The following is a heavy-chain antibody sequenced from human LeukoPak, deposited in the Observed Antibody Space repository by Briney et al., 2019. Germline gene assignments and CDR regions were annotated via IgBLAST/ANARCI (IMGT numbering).Heavy chain of an antibody. CDR1: GFSFSNYG. CDR2: IWFDGSDK. V-gene: IGHV3-33*01. D-gene: IGHD1-26*01. J-gene: IGHJ4*02. CDR3: AREDVVGAYFDY. Sequence: GRSLRLSCAASGFSFSNYGMHWVRQAPGKGLEWVAVIWFDGSDKYYADSVKGRFTISRDNPKNTLYLQMNSLRAEDTAVYYCAREDVVGAYFDYWGQGTLVTISS.